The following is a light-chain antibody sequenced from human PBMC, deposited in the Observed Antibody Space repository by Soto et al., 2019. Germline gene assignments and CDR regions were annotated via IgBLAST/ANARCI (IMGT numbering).Light chain of an antibody. V-gene: IGLV1-51*01. CDR3: GSWDSSLSAYV. CDR2: DDN. J-gene: IGLJ1*01. CDR1: SANIGGNS. Sequence: QSVLTQPPSLSAAPGHNVTISCPGSSANIGGNSVSWYQQLPGTAPKLLLYDDNKRPSGIPDRFSGSKSGTSATLGITGFQTGDEADYYCGSWDSSLSAYVFGTATKVTVL.